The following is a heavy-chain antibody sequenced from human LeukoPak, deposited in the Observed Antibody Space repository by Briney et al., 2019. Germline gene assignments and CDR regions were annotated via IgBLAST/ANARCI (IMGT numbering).Heavy chain of an antibody. V-gene: IGHV4-30-4*01. CDR3: ATSAFGYCSSTSCYASDY. CDR1: GGSISSGDYY. CDR2: IYYSGST. J-gene: IGHJ4*02. Sequence: SETLSLTCTVSGGSISSGDYYWSWIRQPPGKGLEWIGYIYYSGSTYYNPSLKSRVTISVDTSKNQFSLKLSSVTAADTAVYYCATSAFGYCSSTSCYASDYRGQGTLVTVSS. D-gene: IGHD2-2*01.